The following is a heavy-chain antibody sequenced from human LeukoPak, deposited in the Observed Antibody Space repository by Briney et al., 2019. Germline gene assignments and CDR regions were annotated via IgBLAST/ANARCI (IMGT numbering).Heavy chain of an antibody. CDR3: ARGGSLPGGPPL. V-gene: IGHV4-59*11. J-gene: IGHJ4*02. CDR1: GGSISNHY. Sequence: PSETLSLTCTVSGGSISNHYWSWIRQPPGKGLEWIGYIYYSGSTNYNPSLKSRVSISVDTSKNQFSLKLNSVTAADTAVYYCARGGSLPGGPPLWGQGTLVTVSS. CDR2: IYYSGST. D-gene: IGHD4-17*01.